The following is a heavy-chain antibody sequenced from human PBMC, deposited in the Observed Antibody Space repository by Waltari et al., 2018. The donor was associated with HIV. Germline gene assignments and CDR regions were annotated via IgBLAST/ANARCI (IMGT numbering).Heavy chain of an antibody. CDR1: GYTFSNYY. V-gene: IGHV1-46*01. CDR3: ARHRSPSYSVMVVVKGSYDY. Sequence: QVQLVQSGAEVKKPGASGKVSCKASGYTFSNYYIHWMRQAPGQGLEWMGIIKPGGGSASYAEKFEGRVTMTRDTSANTLYMELRSLTSEDTAVYYCARHRSPSYSVMVVVKGSYDYWGQGTLVTVSS. D-gene: IGHD2-15*01. J-gene: IGHJ4*02. CDR2: IKPGGGSA.